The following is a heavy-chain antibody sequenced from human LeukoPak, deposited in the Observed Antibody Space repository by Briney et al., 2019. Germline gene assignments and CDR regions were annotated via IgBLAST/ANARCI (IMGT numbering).Heavy chain of an antibody. CDR1: GFTFNNYG. CDR2: IRYNGNNQ. V-gene: IGHV3-30*02. CDR3: AREEDYFDTSGYYLSAFDI. D-gene: IGHD3-22*01. Sequence: GGSLRLSCAASGFTFNNYGMHWVRQAPGKGLEWVAFIRYNGNNQYYADSVKGRFTISRDNSKNTLYLQMNSLKGDDTAVYYCAREEDYFDTSGYYLSAFDIWGQGTMVTVSS. J-gene: IGHJ3*02.